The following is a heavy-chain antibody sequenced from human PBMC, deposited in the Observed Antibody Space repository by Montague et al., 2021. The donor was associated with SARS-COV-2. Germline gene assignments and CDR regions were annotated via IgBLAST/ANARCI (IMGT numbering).Heavy chain of an antibody. CDR2: INNSGST. CDR1: GDSMKNYY. J-gene: IGHJ4*02. D-gene: IGHD6-13*01. Sequence: SETLSLTCTVSGDSMKNYYWSWIRKPPGKGLEWIGYINNSGSTNYNPSLQSRVTLSKDTSKNQFSLWLTSVTAADTAMYFCARAPIYRGSWYAYFDYWGQGTLVTVSS. V-gene: IGHV4-59*01. CDR3: ARAPIYRGSWYAYFDY.